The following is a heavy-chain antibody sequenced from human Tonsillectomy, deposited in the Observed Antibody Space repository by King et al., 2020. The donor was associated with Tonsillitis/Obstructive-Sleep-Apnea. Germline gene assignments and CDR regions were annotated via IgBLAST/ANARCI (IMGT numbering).Heavy chain of an antibody. Sequence: VQLVESGGGLVKPGRSLRLSCTASGFTFGDYAMSWFRPAPGKGLEWVGFIRSKAYGGTTEYAASVKGRFTISRDDSKSIAYLQMNSLKTEDTAVYYCTRGRQDFWSGYPYNWFDPWGQGTLVTVSS. J-gene: IGHJ5*02. CDR2: IRSKAYGGTT. V-gene: IGHV3-49*05. CDR3: TRGRQDFWSGYPYNWFDP. CDR1: GFTFGDYA. D-gene: IGHD3-3*01.